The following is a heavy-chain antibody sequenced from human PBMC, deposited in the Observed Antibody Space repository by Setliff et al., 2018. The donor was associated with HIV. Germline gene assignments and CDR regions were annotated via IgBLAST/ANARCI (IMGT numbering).Heavy chain of an antibody. D-gene: IGHD7-27*01. V-gene: IGHV1-69*13. CDR2: IIPIFPTA. CDR3: ARIPTGGAFDI. Sequence: SVKVSCKASGGGFSNYGLNWVRQAPGQGLEWMGGIIPIFPTADYAQKFQGRVTITADESTNTAYMELSSLRSEDTAVYYCARIPTGGAFDIWGQGTVVTVSS. J-gene: IGHJ3*02. CDR1: GGGFSNYG.